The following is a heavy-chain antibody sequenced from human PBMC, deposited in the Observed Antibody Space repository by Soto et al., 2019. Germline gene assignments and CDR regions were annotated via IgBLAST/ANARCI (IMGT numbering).Heavy chain of an antibody. Sequence: SVKVSCKASGGTFSSYTISWVRQAPGQGLEWMGRIIPILGIANYAQKFQGRVTITADKSTSTAYMELSSLRSEDTAVYYCARRIWFGENPSDYWGQGTLVTVSS. CDR2: IIPILGIA. D-gene: IGHD3-10*01. J-gene: IGHJ4*02. V-gene: IGHV1-69*02. CDR1: GGTFSSYT. CDR3: ARRIWFGENPSDY.